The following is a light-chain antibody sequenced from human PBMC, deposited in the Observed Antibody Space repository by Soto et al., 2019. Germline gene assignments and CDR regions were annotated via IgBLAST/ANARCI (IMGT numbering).Light chain of an antibody. CDR2: AAS. J-gene: IGKJ1*01. CDR3: QQSYRTPRT. V-gene: IGKV1-39*01. Sequence: DIHLTQSPPSLSASVGDRVTITCRASQSTSSYLHWYQQQPGKAPKLLIYAASSLQSGVPSRLSGSGSGTDFTLTISSLQPEDFATYYCQQSYRTPRTFGQGTKVDIK. CDR1: QSTSSY.